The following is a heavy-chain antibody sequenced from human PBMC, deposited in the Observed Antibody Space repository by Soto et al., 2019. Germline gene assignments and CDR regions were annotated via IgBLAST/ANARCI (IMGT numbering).Heavy chain of an antibody. CDR1: GFTVGSNY. D-gene: IGHD3-9*01. Sequence: PGGSRRRSWAASGFTVGSNYMCWVRQAPGKGLEWVSVIYSEGTPYYADSVKGRFTISRENSNNTLYLHMNNLRAEDTAVYYCARSTYYDILTGSYYYYAMDVWGQGTTVTVSS. V-gene: IGHV3-53*01. CDR2: IYSEGTP. J-gene: IGHJ6*02. CDR3: ARSTYYDILTGSYYYYAMDV.